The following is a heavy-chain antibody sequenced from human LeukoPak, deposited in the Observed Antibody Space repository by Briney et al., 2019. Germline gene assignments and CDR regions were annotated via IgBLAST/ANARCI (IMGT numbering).Heavy chain of an antibody. Sequence: GGSLRLSCAASGFAYSSYAMTWVRQAPGKGLQWVSTTSGGGVNTYYADSVMGRFTISRDNFKNTLYLQMNSLRADDTAVYYCAKGGWSSYFDYWGLGTLVTASS. J-gene: IGHJ4*02. CDR3: AKGGWSSYFDY. CDR1: GFAYSSYA. D-gene: IGHD6-19*01. CDR2: TSGGGVNT. V-gene: IGHV3-23*01.